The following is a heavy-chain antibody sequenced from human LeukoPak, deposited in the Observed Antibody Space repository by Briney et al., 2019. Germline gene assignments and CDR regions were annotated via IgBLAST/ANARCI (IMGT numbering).Heavy chain of an antibody. CDR3: ARGLESSGWLDSDY. D-gene: IGHD6-19*01. CDR1: GFTFSDYY. Sequence: GGSLRLSCAASGFTFSDYYMSWIRQAPGKGLEWVSYISSSSSYTNYADSVKGRFTISRDNAKNSLYLQMNSLRAEDTAVYYCARGLESSGWLDSDYWGQGTLVTVPS. J-gene: IGHJ4*02. V-gene: IGHV3-11*06. CDR2: ISSSSSYT.